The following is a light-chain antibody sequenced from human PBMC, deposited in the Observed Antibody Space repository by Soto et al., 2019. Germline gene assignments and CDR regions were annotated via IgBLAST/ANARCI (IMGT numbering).Light chain of an antibody. Sequence: QSVLTQPASVSGSPGQSIAISCTGTSSDVGSYDRVSWYQQHQGKAPTLMIYEVNKRPSGVSNRFSGSKSGNTASLTISGLQAEDEADYYCCSSVGSPNWVFGGGTKLTVL. J-gene: IGLJ3*02. V-gene: IGLV2-23*02. CDR3: CSSVGSPNWV. CDR2: EVN. CDR1: SSDVGSYDR.